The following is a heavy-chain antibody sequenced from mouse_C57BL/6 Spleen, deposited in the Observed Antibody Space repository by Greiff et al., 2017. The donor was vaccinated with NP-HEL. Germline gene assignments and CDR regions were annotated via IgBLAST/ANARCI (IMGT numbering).Heavy chain of an antibody. CDR2: IRNKANGYTT. D-gene: IGHD1-1*02. Sequence: EVKLMESGAGLVQPGGSLSLSCAASGFTFTDYYMSWVRQPPGKALEWLGFIRNKANGYTTEYSASVKGRFTISRDNSQSILYLQMNALRAEDSATYYCARCGSYWAVDDWGKGTSVTVSS. CDR1: GFTFTDYY. CDR3: ARCGSYWAVDD. V-gene: IGHV7-3*01. J-gene: IGHJ4*01.